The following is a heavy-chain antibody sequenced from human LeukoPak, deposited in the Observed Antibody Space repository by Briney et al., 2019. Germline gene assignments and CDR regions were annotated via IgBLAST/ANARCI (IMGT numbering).Heavy chain of an antibody. CDR1: GGSISNSNYF. V-gene: IGHV4-39*07. Sequence: PSETLSLTCTVSGGSISNSNYFWGWIRQTPGKGLEWIASIYHTGSTFYNPSLKSRVTISVDTSKNQLSLKVSSVTAADTAVYYCARVLDYYGSGVRDFDYWGQGTLVTVSS. J-gene: IGHJ4*02. D-gene: IGHD3-10*01. CDR2: IYHTGST. CDR3: ARVLDYYGSGVRDFDY.